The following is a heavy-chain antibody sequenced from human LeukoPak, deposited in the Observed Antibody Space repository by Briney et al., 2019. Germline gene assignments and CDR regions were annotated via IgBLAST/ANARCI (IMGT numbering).Heavy chain of an antibody. D-gene: IGHD6-6*01. V-gene: IGHV4-34*01. CDR1: SGSFSGYY. CDR2: INHSGST. J-gene: IGHJ4*02. Sequence: SETLSLTCAVYSGSFSGYYWSWIRQPPGKGLEWIGEINHSGSTNYNPSLKSRVTISVDTSKNQFSLKLSSVTAADTAVYYCARITVSSSPRKYYFDYWGQGTLVTVSS. CDR3: ARITVSSSPRKYYFDY.